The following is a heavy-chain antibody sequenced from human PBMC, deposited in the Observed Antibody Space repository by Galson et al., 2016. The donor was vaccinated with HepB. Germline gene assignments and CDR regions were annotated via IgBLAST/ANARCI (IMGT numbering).Heavy chain of an antibody. D-gene: IGHD2/OR15-2a*01. Sequence: SLRLSCAGSGFIFRNYGMHWVRQAPGKGLEWVAADSMDGRRKFYADSVKGRFTISSDNSNNMLFLQMGSLRPDDTAVYYCAKRHEYCPPVGCSVDYWGQGTLVSVSS. J-gene: IGHJ4*02. CDR1: GFIFRNYG. CDR3: AKRHEYCPPVGCSVDY. V-gene: IGHV3-30*18. CDR2: DSMDGRRK.